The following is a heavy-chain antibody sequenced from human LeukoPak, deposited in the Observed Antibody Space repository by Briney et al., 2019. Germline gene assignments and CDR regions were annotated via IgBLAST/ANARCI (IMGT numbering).Heavy chain of an antibody. D-gene: IGHD2/OR15-2a*01. V-gene: IGHV3-23*01. J-gene: IGHJ4*02. CDR2: ISGSGGTT. CDR3: TTVIHTAWSYFDY. Sequence: PGGSLRLSCAASGFTLSTYASTWVRQAPGKGLDWVSGISGSGGTTYYADSVKGRFTISRDNSKNTLYLQMNILRAEDTAVYYCTTVIHTAWSYFDYWGQGALVTVSS. CDR1: GFTLSTYA.